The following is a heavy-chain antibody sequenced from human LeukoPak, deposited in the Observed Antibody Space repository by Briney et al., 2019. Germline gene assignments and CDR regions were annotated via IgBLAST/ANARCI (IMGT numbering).Heavy chain of an antibody. V-gene: IGHV3-30*02. Sequence: PGGSLRLSCAASGFTFSSYGMHWVRQAPGKGLEWVAFIRYDGSNKYYADSVKGRFTISRDNSKNTLYLQMNSLRAEDTAVYYCAKDLIVGATPDQYLQHWGQGTLVTVSP. CDR1: GFTFSSYG. D-gene: IGHD1-26*01. J-gene: IGHJ1*01. CDR3: AKDLIVGATPDQYLQH. CDR2: IRYDGSNK.